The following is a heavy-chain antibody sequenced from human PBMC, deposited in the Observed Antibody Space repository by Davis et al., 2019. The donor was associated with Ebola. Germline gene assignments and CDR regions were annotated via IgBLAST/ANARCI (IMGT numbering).Heavy chain of an antibody. CDR3: VKDTSNIWFDI. Sequence: HTGGSLRLSCAASGFSFSNYWIHWVRQAPGKGPVWVSRISPDGSATGYADSVKGRFTISRDNSKNTLYLQMNGLRVEDTAIYFCVKDTSNIWFDIWGQGTMVTVSS. J-gene: IGHJ3*02. CDR2: ISPDGSAT. V-gene: IGHV3-74*01. CDR1: GFSFSNYW. D-gene: IGHD1-26*01.